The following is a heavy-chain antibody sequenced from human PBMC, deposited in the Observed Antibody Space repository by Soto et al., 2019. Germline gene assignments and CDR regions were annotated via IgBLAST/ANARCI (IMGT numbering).Heavy chain of an antibody. CDR1: GAALNRGNYY. CDR2: IYVTGAV. D-gene: IGHD1-1*01. V-gene: IGHV4-31*03. CDR3: ATLTTPPNNYHWFDP. J-gene: IGHJ5*02. Sequence: LSLTCSVSGAALNRGNYYWSWIRQVPGKGLEWIGHIYVTGAVDYNPSLRDRITISQDTSERQFSLNLRLVTAADTAVYYCATLTTPPNNYHWFDPWGQGTLVTVS.